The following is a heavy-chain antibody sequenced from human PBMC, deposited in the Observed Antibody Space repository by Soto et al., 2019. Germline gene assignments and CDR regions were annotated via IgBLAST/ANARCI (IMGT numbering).Heavy chain of an antibody. Sequence: PGESLKISCKGSGYSFTSYWIGWVRQMPGKGLEWMGIIYPGDSDTRYSPSFQGQVTISADKSISTAYLQWSSLKASDTAMYYCARRPYYDYVWGSYRRNDAFDIWGQGTMVTV. J-gene: IGHJ3*02. CDR1: GYSFTSYW. V-gene: IGHV5-51*01. CDR2: IYPGDSDT. D-gene: IGHD3-16*02. CDR3: ARRPYYDYVWGSYRRNDAFDI.